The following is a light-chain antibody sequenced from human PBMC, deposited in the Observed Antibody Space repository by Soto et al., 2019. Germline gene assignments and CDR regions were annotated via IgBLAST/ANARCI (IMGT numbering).Light chain of an antibody. J-gene: IGKJ2*01. Sequence: IVMTQSPATLSVSPGERATLSCRASQSAGNNLAWYQQKPGQAPRLLIYDASTRATGIPAMFSGSGSGAEFTLTISSLQSEDCAVYSCQQYNNWPMYTFGQGTKLEIK. CDR2: DAS. CDR3: QQYNNWPMYT. V-gene: IGKV3-15*01. CDR1: QSAGNN.